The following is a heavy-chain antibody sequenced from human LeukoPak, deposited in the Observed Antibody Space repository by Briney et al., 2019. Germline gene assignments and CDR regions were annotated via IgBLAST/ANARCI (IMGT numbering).Heavy chain of an antibody. CDR2: IYHSGST. Sequence: TSETLSLTCAVSGYSISSGYYWGWIRQPPGKGLEWIGSIYHSGSTYYDPSLKSRVTISVDTSKNQFSLKLSSVTAADTAVYYCARLEIAAAAHSWFDPWGQGTLVTVSS. J-gene: IGHJ5*02. CDR3: ARLEIAAAAHSWFDP. V-gene: IGHV4-38-2*01. D-gene: IGHD6-13*01. CDR1: GYSISSGYY.